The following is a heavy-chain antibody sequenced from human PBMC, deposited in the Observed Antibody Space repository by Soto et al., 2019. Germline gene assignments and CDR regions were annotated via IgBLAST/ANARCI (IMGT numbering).Heavy chain of an antibody. D-gene: IGHD1-26*01. Sequence: QITLNESGPTLVKPTQTLTLTCTCSGFSLGTYGVGVGWIRQPPGKALEWLALIYWDDDKRYSPSLKSRLTITKDTSKRQVFLTLTNMDPVDTATYYCAHRGGGIVDWYFDLWGRGTPVIVSS. V-gene: IGHV2-5*02. J-gene: IGHJ2*01. CDR3: AHRGGGIVDWYFDL. CDR1: GFSLGTYGVG. CDR2: IYWDDDK.